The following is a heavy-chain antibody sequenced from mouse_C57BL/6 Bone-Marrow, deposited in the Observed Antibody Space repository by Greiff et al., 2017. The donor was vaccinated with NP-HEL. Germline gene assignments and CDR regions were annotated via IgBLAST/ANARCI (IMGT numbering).Heavy chain of an antibody. J-gene: IGHJ4*01. CDR1: GYTFTSYW. CDR2: IDPSDSYT. CDR3: AREGYYGSLAMDY. D-gene: IGHD1-1*01. Sequence: VQLQQPGAELVKPGASVKLSCKASGYTFTSYWMQWVKQRPGQGLEWIGEIDPSDSYTNYNQKFKGKATLTVDTSSSTAYMQPSSLTSEDSAVYYCAREGYYGSLAMDYWGQGTSVTVSS. V-gene: IGHV1-50*01.